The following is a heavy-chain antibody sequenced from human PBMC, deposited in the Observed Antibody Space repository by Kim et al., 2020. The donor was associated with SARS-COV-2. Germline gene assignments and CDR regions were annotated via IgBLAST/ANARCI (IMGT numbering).Heavy chain of an antibody. V-gene: IGHV3-64D*06. CDR2: ISNHGGST. Sequence: GVSLRLSCSASGFTFSTYAMYWVRQAPGKGLEYVSAISNHGGSTFYADSVEGRYTISRDNSKNTVFLQMSSLRPEDTAVYYCVKHPWAHYDLWGGMDVWG. D-gene: IGHD3-3*01. J-gene: IGHJ6*01. CDR1: GFTFSTYA. CDR3: VKHPWAHYDLWGGMDV.